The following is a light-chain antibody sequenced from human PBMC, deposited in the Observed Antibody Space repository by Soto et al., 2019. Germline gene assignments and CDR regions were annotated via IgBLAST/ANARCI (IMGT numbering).Light chain of an antibody. CDR1: QGVSSSF. CDR3: QQYSSSAWT. J-gene: IGKJ1*01. V-gene: IGKV3-20*01. CDR2: GAS. Sequence: EIVLTQSPGTLSLSPGERATLSCRASQGVSSSFLAWYLQKPGRAPRLLIYGASSRATGIPDRFSGSGSGTDFTLTISRLDPEDFAVYYCQQYSSSAWTFGQGTKVEIK.